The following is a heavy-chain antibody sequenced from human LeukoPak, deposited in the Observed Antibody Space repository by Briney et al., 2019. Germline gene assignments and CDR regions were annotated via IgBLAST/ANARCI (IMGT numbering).Heavy chain of an antibody. J-gene: IGHJ4*02. Sequence: PGGSLRLSCAASGFTFSSYWMHWVRHAPGKGPVWVSRINNDGSGTTYADSVKGRFTISRDNTKNLLFLEMNNLRGDDTAIYYCVRESRPGGAMGLYHNLDYWGQGTLVAVSS. D-gene: IGHD1-1*01. CDR1: GFTFSSYW. CDR3: VRESRPGGAMGLYHNLDY. CDR2: INNDGSGT. V-gene: IGHV3-74*01.